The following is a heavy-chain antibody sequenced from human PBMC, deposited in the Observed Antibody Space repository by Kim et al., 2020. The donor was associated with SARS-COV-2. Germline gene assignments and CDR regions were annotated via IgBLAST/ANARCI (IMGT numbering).Heavy chain of an antibody. Sequence: KGRFTISRDNSKNTLYLQMNSLRAEDTAVYYCAKDPYYYGSGSIISHFDYWGQGTLVTVSS. CDR3: AKDPYYYGSGSIISHFDY. D-gene: IGHD3-10*01. J-gene: IGHJ4*02. V-gene: IGHV3-30*02.